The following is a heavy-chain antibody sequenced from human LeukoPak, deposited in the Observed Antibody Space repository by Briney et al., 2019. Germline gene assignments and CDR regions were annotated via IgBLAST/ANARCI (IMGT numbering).Heavy chain of an antibody. Sequence: KASETLSLTCSVSGASISRYYWSWIRQPPMKGLEWIGQIYYSGSTNYNPSLQSRVTISVDTSKKQFSLKLNSVTAADTAVYFCAREHYDFYGMDVWGQGTTVTVSS. CDR1: GASISRYY. CDR3: AREHYDFYGMDV. V-gene: IGHV4-59*01. CDR2: IYYSGST. J-gene: IGHJ6*02. D-gene: IGHD3-3*01.